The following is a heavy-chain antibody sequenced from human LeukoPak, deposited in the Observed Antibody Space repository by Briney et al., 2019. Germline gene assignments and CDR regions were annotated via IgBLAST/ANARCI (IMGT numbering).Heavy chain of an antibody. D-gene: IGHD6-19*01. V-gene: IGHV3-9*01. Sequence: PGGSLRLSCAASGFTFDNYAMHWGRQTPGKCLGWVSGISWDSGSINYADSVKGRFTISRDNAKNSLFLQMNSLRTEDTALYYCARDIFSVAGPDLDCWGQGTQVTVSS. J-gene: IGHJ4*02. CDR2: ISWDSGSI. CDR3: ARDIFSVAGPDLDC. CDR1: GFTFDNYA.